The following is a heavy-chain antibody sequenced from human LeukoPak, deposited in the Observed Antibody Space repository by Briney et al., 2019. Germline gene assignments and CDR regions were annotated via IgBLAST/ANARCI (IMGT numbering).Heavy chain of an antibody. J-gene: IGHJ4*02. D-gene: IGHD3-10*01. CDR3: AGDYGSWSYRFDY. CDR2: IYYSGST. CDR1: GGSISSYY. Sequence: SETLSLTCTVSGGSISSYYCRWIRQPPGKGLEWIGYIYYSGSTTYNPSLKSRVTMSLDTSKNQFSLKLSSVTAADTAIYYCAGDYGSWSYRFDYWGQGTLVTVSS. V-gene: IGHV4-59*12.